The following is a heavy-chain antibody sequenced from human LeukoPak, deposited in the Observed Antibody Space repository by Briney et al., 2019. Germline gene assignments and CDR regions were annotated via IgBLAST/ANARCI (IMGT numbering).Heavy chain of an antibody. CDR1: GGSISSYY. J-gene: IGHJ6*03. CDR3: ARFEAAAGRGFHYYYYMDV. D-gene: IGHD6-13*01. Sequence: ETLSLTCTVSGGSISSYYWSWIRQPPGKGLEWIGYIYYSGSTNYNPSLKSRVTISVDTSKNQFSLKLSSVTAADTAVYYCARFEAAAGRGFHYYYYMDVWGKGTTVTVSS. CDR2: IYYSGST. V-gene: IGHV4-59*01.